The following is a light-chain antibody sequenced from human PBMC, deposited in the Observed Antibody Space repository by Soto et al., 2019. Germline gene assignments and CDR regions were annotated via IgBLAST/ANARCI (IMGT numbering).Light chain of an antibody. CDR1: SSNIGSEN. CDR3: AAWYDSLKGWV. CDR2: ANN. Sequence: QSVLTQPPSASGTPGQRVTISCSGSSSNIGSENVNWYQQVPGTAPKLLIYANNQRPSGVPDRFSVSKSCTSASLAVGGLQSEDEADYYCAAWYDSLKGWVFGGGTKPTVL. J-gene: IGLJ3*02. V-gene: IGLV1-44*01.